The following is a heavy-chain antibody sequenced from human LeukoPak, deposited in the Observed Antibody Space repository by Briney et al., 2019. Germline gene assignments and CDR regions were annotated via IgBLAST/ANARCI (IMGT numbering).Heavy chain of an antibody. CDR1: GFIFSSYA. CDR3: AKDLSQSSTSWDY. Sequence: GGALRLSCAASGFIFSSYAMHWVRQAPGKGLEWVAVISFDGSNSYYADSVKGRFTISRDNSKNTLYLQMNSLRGEDTAIYHCAKDLSQSSTSWDYWGQGTLVTVSS. D-gene: IGHD2-2*01. V-gene: IGHV3-30*18. CDR2: ISFDGSNS. J-gene: IGHJ4*02.